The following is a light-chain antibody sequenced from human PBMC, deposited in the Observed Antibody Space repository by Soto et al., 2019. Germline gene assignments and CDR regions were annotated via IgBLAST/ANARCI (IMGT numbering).Light chain of an antibody. CDR1: QSVSNTY. V-gene: IGKV3D-20*02. CDR3: QKHDGVPQ. CDR2: DAS. Sequence: EIVLTQSPDTLSLSPGERATLSCRASQSVSNTYLAWYQQKPGQAPRLLIYDASSRATGIPDRFSGSGSGTDFTLTISRLEPEDFAIYYCQKHDGVPQFGPGTKVDF. J-gene: IGKJ3*01.